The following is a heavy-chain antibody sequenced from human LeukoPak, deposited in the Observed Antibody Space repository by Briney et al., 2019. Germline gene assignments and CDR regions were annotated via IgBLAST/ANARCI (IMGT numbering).Heavy chain of an antibody. Sequence: GESLKISLKGSGYSFPSYWIGWVGQRPGKGLEWMGIIYPGDSDTSYTPSLQGQVTISTDKSISTAYLQWSSLKASDTAMYYCARQAQDYGMDVWGQGTTVTVSS. CDR1: GYSFPSYW. CDR2: IYPGDSDT. CDR3: ARQAQDYGMDV. D-gene: IGHD2-15*01. J-gene: IGHJ6*02. V-gene: IGHV5-51*01.